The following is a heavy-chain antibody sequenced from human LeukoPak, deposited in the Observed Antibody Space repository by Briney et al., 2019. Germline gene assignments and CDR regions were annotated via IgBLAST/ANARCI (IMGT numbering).Heavy chain of an antibody. D-gene: IGHD3-22*01. CDR1: GGTFSSYA. J-gene: IGHJ2*01. Sequence: ASVKVSCKASGGTFSSYAISWVRQAPGQGLEWMGGIIPIFGTANYAQKFQGRVTITADASTSTDYMELSSLRSEDTAVYYCARRVSRSYYDSSGYGGWYFDLWGRGTLVTVSS. CDR2: IIPIFGTA. V-gene: IGHV1-69*01. CDR3: ARRVSRSYYDSSGYGGWYFDL.